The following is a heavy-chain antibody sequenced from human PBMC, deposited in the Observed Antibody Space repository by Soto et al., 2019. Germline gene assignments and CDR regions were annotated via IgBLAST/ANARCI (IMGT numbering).Heavy chain of an antibody. J-gene: IGHJ4*02. V-gene: IGHV1-18*01. CDR1: GYTFTSYG. CDR2: ISAYNGNT. D-gene: IGHD2-15*01. CDR3: ARASWASCFGRGGGGLDY. Sequence: QVQLVQSGAEVKKPGASVKVSCKASGYTFTSYGISWVRQAPGQGLEWMGWISAYNGNTNYAQKLQSTVTMTTDTSTSTAYMGLGSLRSVDTAVYYRARASWASCFGRGGGGLDYWGQGTLVTVSS.